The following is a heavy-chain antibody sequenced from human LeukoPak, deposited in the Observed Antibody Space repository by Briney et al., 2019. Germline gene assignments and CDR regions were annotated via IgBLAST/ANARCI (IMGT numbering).Heavy chain of an antibody. D-gene: IGHD3-3*01. CDR3: ARYMRDSGTYDFDH. CDR1: GASISGYY. V-gene: IGHV4-59*01. Sequence: SETLSLTCSVSGASISGYYRSWIRQTPGKGLEWVGYVYYIGSTNYNPSLQSRVSITVDTSKNQFSRKLRSVTAADTAVYFCARYMRDSGTYDFDHWGQGALVTVSS. CDR2: VYYIGST. J-gene: IGHJ4*02.